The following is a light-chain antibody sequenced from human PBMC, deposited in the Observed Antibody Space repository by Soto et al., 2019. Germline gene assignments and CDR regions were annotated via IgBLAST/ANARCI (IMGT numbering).Light chain of an antibody. J-gene: IGKJ2*01. CDR1: QGISTY. CDR2: DAS. V-gene: IGKV1-39*01. Sequence: DIQMTQSPSSLSASVGDRVTITCRASQGISTYLVWYQQRQGRAPKLLIYDASSLLSGVPSRFSGSGSGTDFTLTISSLQPEAFATYYCQQSYRTPYTFGQGKKLETK. CDR3: QQSYRTPYT.